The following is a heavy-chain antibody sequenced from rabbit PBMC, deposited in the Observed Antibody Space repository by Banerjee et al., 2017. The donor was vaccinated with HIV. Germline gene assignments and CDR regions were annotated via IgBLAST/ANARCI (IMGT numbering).Heavy chain of an antibody. J-gene: IGHJ4*01. Sequence: QSLEESGGDLVKPGASLTLTCTASGFSFSSSHYMCWVRQAPGKGLEWIACIYAGSSGSTYYASWAKGRFTISKTSSTTVTLQMTSLTAADTATYFCARDWTGGYTPYAIEFSLWGPGTLVTVS. V-gene: IGHV1S40*01. CDR1: GFSFSSSHY. CDR3: ARDWTGGYTPYAIEFSL. D-gene: IGHD6-1*01. CDR2: IYAGSSGST.